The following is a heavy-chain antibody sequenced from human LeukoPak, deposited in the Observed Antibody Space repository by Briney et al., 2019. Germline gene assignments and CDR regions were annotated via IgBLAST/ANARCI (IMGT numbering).Heavy chain of an antibody. V-gene: IGHV4-59*01. Sequence: PSETLSLTCTVSGGSISSYYWSWIRQPPGKGLEWIGYIYYSGSTNYNPSLKSRVTISVDTSKNQFSLKLSSVTAADTAVYYCARLPVVPAAIFDYWGQGTLVTVSS. CDR3: ARLPVVPAAIFDY. CDR2: IYYSGST. D-gene: IGHD2-2*01. J-gene: IGHJ4*02. CDR1: GGSISSYY.